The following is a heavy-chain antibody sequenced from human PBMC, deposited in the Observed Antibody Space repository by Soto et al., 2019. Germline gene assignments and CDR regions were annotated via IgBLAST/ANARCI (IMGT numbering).Heavy chain of an antibody. CDR2: IYHSGST. D-gene: IGHD5-12*01. J-gene: IGHJ6*03. CDR1: SGSISSSNW. CDR3: ARKRYGGYGSSYYYYMDV. V-gene: IGHV4-4*02. Sequence: SETLSLTCAVSSGSISSSNWWSWVRQPPGKGLEWIGEIYHSGSTNYNPSLKSRVTISVDKSKNQFSLKLSSVAAADTAVYYCARKRYGGYGSSYYYYMDVWGKGTTVTVSS.